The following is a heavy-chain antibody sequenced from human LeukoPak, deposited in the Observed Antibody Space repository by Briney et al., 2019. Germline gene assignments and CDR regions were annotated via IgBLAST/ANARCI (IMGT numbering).Heavy chain of an antibody. D-gene: IGHD1-14*01. Sequence: ASVKVSCKASGYTFTGYYMHWVRQAPRQGLEWMGWIKPDSGDTKYAQNFQGRVTMTSDTSIGTAYMELSSLTSDDTAVYYCSTDNTYHDWGQGTLVTVSS. CDR3: STDNTYHD. CDR2: IKPDSGDT. V-gene: IGHV1-2*02. J-gene: IGHJ4*02. CDR1: GYTFTGYY.